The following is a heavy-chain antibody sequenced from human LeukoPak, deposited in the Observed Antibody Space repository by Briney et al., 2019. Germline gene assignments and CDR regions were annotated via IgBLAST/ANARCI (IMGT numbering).Heavy chain of an antibody. D-gene: IGHD1-1*01. CDR3: ASDKTGLDY. J-gene: IGHJ4*02. V-gene: IGHV4-59*01. CDR2: IYYSGST. Sequence: SETLSLTCTVSGCSISSYCWSWIRQPPGKGLEWIEHIYYSGSTNYNPSLKSRVTISVDTSKNQFHLKLSSVTAADTAVYYCASDKTGLDYWGQGTLVTVSS. CDR1: GCSISSYC.